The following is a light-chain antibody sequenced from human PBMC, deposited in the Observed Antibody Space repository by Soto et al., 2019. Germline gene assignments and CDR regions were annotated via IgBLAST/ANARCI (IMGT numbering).Light chain of an antibody. Sequence: EIVLTQSPGTLSFSPGERATLSCRASQSVSSSYLAWYQQKPGQAPRLLIYGASIRATGIPDRFSGSGSGTDFTLTISRREPEDFAVYYCQQYGSAPLTFGGGTKVEIK. CDR3: QQYGSAPLT. CDR1: QSVSSSY. V-gene: IGKV3-20*01. CDR2: GAS. J-gene: IGKJ4*01.